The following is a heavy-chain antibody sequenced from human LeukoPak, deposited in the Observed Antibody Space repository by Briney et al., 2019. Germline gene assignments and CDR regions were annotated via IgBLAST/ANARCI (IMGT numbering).Heavy chain of an antibody. D-gene: IGHD5-12*01. Sequence: PGGSLRLSCAASGFTFSSYWMSWVRQAPGKGLEWVANIKQDGSEKYYVDSVKGRFTISRDNAKNTLYLQMNSLRAEDTAVYYCARDERKGGVDIVATSPFDYWGQGTLVTVSS. CDR1: GFTFSSYW. CDR2: IKQDGSEK. V-gene: IGHV3-7*01. CDR3: ARDERKGGVDIVATSPFDY. J-gene: IGHJ4*02.